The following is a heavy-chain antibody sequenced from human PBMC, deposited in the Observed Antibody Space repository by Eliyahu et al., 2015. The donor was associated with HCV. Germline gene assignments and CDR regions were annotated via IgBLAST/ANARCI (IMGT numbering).Heavy chain of an antibody. Sequence: QXQLQQWGAGLLKPSETLSLXCAVYGGSFSGYYWGWIRQPPGKGLXWIGEINHSGSTNYNPXLKSRVTISVDTSKNQFSXKLXSVTAADTAVYYCARLEYSSSSGTDYWGQGTLVTVSS. V-gene: IGHV4-34*01. D-gene: IGHD6-6*01. CDR2: INHSGST. CDR1: GGSFSGYY. CDR3: ARLEYSSSSGTDY. J-gene: IGHJ4*02.